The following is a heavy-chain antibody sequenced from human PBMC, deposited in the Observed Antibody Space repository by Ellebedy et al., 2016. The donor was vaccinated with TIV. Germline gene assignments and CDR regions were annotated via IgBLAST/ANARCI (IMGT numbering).Heavy chain of an antibody. Sequence: MPSETLSLTCSVSGGSLSTYYWTWIRQPPGKGLEWLGDVFYTGSTTYNPSLRSRSTISLDTSKNQFSLKLTSFTAADTAVYYCARHGSTIFGETDVFEVWGQGTVVTVSS. CDR3: ARHGSTIFGETDVFEV. J-gene: IGHJ3*01. V-gene: IGHV4-59*08. D-gene: IGHD3-3*01. CDR1: GGSLSTYY. CDR2: VFYTGST.